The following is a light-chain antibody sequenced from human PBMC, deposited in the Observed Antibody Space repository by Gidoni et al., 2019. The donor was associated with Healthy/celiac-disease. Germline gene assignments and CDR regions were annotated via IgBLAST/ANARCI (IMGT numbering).Light chain of an antibody. CDR2: DVS. J-gene: IGLJ2*01. CDR1: SSDVGGYNY. V-gene: IGLV2-14*01. Sequence: QSALTQPASVSGSPGQSITISCTGTSSDVGGYNYVSWYQQHPGKAPELMIYDVSNRPSGVSNRFSGSKSGNTASLTISGLQAEDEADYYCSSYTSSSFLFGGGTKLTVL. CDR3: SSYTSSSFL.